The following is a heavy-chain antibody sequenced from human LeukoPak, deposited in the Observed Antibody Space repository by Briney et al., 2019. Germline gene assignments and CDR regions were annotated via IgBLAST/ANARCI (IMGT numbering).Heavy chain of an antibody. V-gene: IGHV7-4-1*02. CDR3: ARDHIRQVAGTRDYYYYYMDV. Sequence: ASVKVSCKASGYTFTSYAMNWVRQAPGQGLEWMGWINTNTGNPTYAQGFTGRFVFSLDTSVSTAYLQISSLKAEDTAVYYCARDHIRQVAGTRDYYYYYMDVWGKGTTVTISS. CDR2: INTNTGNP. J-gene: IGHJ6*03. D-gene: IGHD6-19*01. CDR1: GYTFTSYA.